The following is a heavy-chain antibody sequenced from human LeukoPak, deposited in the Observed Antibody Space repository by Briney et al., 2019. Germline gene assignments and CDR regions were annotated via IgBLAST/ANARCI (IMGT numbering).Heavy chain of an antibody. J-gene: IGHJ3*02. CDR2: IYYSGST. D-gene: IGHD3-3*01. CDR3: ARRAGFWSGYDAFDI. V-gene: IGHV4-39*01. Sequence: SETLSLTCTVSGGSISSSSYSWGWIRQPPGKGLEWIGSIYYSGSTYYNPSLKSRVTISVDTSKNQFSLKLSSVTAADTAVYYCARRAGFWSGYDAFDIWGQGTMVTVSS. CDR1: GGSISSSSYS.